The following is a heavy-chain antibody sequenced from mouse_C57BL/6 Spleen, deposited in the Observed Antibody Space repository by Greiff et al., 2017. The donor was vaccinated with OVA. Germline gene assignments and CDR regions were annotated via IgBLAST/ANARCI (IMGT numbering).Heavy chain of an antibody. J-gene: IGHJ4*01. V-gene: IGHV1-80*01. CDR2: IYPGDGDT. CDR3: ARSGLPYYAMDY. CDR1: GYAFSSYW. D-gene: IGHD5-5*01. Sequence: QVQLQQSGAELVKPGASVKISCKASGYAFSSYWMNWVKQRPGKGLEWIGQIYPGDGDTNYNGKFKGKATLTADKSSSTAYMQLSSLTSEDSAVYFCARSGLPYYAMDYWGQGTSVTVSS.